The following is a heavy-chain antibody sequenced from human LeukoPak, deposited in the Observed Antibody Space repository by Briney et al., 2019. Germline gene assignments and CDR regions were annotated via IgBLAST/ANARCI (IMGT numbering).Heavy chain of an antibody. CDR2: IIPIFGTA. D-gene: IGHD4-17*01. CDR3: ARDRGTEDYGDYGWFDP. Sequence: SVNVSCTASGGTFIIYAISWVRQAPGQGLEWMGGIIPIFGTANYAQKLQGRVTMTTDTSTSTAYMELRSLRSDDTAVYYCARDRGTEDYGDYGWFDPWGQGTLVTVSS. J-gene: IGHJ5*02. V-gene: IGHV1-69*05. CDR1: GGTFIIYA.